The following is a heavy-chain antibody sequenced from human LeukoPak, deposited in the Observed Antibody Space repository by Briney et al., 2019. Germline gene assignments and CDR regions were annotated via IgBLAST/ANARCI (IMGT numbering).Heavy chain of an antibody. CDR2: IYYSGST. D-gene: IGHD6-19*01. CDR3: ASSTGYSSAVPDI. CDR1: GGSISSSSYY. Sequence: SETLSLTCTVSGGSISSSSYYWGWIRQPPGKGLEWIGSIYYSGSTYYNPSLKSRVTISVDTSKNQFSLKLSSVTAADTAVYYCASSTGYSSAVPDIWGQGTMVTVSS. V-gene: IGHV4-39*01. J-gene: IGHJ3*02.